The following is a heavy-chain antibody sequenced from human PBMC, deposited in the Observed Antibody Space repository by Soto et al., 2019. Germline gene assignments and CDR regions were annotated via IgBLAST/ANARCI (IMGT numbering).Heavy chain of an antibody. Sequence: QITLKESGPALLKPTQTLTLTCTFPGLSLTTNAVGVGWIRQPPGEALEWLALIYGSYDIRYSPALQSRLTITKDTSKNQVVLTLTNVDPADTATYYCAHRPFLTAPYYVDFCGQGTLVTVSS. CDR1: GLSLTTNAVG. D-gene: IGHD5-18*01. V-gene: IGHV2-5*01. J-gene: IGHJ4*02. CDR2: IYGSYDI. CDR3: AHRPFLTAPYYVDF.